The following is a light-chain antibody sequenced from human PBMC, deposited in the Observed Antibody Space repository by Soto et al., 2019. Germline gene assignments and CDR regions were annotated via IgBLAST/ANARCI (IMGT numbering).Light chain of an antibody. J-gene: IGLJ1*01. Sequence: QSALTQPASVSGSPGQSITISCTGTSSDVGGYNYVSWYQQHPGKAPKLMIYEVSNRPSGVSNHFSGSKSGNTASLTISGLQAEDEADYYCSSYTSSSTLRVFGTGTKLTVL. V-gene: IGLV2-14*01. CDR1: SSDVGGYNY. CDR2: EVS. CDR3: SSYTSSSTLRV.